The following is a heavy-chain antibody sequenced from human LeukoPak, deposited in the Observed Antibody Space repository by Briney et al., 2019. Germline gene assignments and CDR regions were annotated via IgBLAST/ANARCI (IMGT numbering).Heavy chain of an antibody. CDR1: GGSISSSSYY. Sequence: SETLSLTCTVSGGSISSSSYYWGWIRQPPGKGLEWIGSIYYSGSTYYNPSLKSRVTISVDTSKNQFSLKLSSVTAADTAMYYCATYDAKGYYYYYMDVWGKGTTVTVSS. D-gene: IGHD3-3*01. CDR2: IYYSGST. CDR3: ATYDAKGYYYYYMDV. V-gene: IGHV4-39*01. J-gene: IGHJ6*03.